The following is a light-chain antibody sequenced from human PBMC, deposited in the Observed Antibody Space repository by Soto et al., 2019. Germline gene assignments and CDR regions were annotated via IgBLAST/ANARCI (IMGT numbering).Light chain of an antibody. Sequence: EIVRTQSPATPTVSPGVRAALSHTASQSVSSHLAWYQHKPGQAPRLLFYDASTRATGIPARFSGSGSGTEFTLTISSLQSEDFAVYYCQHYHGWPINFGQGQRLEIK. J-gene: IGKJ5*01. V-gene: IGKV3-15*01. CDR3: QHYHGWPIN. CDR1: QSVSSH. CDR2: DAS.